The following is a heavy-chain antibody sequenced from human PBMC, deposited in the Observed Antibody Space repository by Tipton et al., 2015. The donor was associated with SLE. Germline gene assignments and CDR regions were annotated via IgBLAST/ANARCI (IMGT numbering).Heavy chain of an antibody. CDR2: ISSSGGNT. CDR1: GFIFSNYA. J-gene: IGHJ4*02. D-gene: IGHD1-14*01. CDR3: ARDDGSWRY. V-gene: IGHV3-23*01. Sequence: SLRLSCAASGFIFSNYAITWVRQAPGKGLEWVSAISSSGGNTYYGDSVKGRFTISRDNSKNTLYLQMNSLRAEDTAVYYCARDDGSWRYWGQGTLVTVSS.